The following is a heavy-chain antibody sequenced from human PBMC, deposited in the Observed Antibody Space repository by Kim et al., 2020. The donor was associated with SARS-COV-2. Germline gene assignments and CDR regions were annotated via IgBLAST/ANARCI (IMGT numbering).Heavy chain of an antibody. D-gene: IGHD6-19*01. Sequence: GGSLRLSCAASGFTFRNYALHWVRQAPGKGPERVSVISYDGTNKYYADSVKGRFTISRDNTKVTLYLHMNSLRIDDTALSYCATDLAQWLVSRYFYGMDV. V-gene: IGHV3-30-3*01. J-gene: IGHJ6*01. CDR2: ISYDGTNK. CDR3: ATDLAQWLVSRYFYGMDV. CDR1: GFTFRNYA.